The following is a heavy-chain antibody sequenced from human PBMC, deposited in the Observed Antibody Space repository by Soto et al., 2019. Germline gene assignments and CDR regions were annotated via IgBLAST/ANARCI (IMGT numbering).Heavy chain of an antibody. CDR3: AKDLGSYLSPAFDY. Sequence: PGGSLRLSCAASGFSFSRFEMNWVRQAPGKGLEWVSYISSSGDVIYYADSVKGRFTISRDNAKNSLYLQMSSLRAEDTAVYFCAKDLGSYLSPAFDYWGLGTLVTVSS. V-gene: IGHV3-48*03. J-gene: IGHJ4*02. CDR2: ISSSGDVI. CDR1: GFSFSRFE. D-gene: IGHD1-26*01.